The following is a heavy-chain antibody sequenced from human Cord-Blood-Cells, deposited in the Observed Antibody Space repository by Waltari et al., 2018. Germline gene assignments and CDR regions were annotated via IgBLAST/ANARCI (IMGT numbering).Heavy chain of an antibody. CDR1: GGSISSSSYY. J-gene: IGHJ5*02. D-gene: IGHD6-13*01. V-gene: IGHV4-39*01. CDR2: IYYSGST. CDR3: ARQGSSSWFWFDP. Sequence: QLQLQESGPGLVKPSETLSLTCTVSGGSISSSSYYWGWIRQPPGKGLEWIGSIYYSGSTYYIPSLKSRVTISVDTSKNQFSLKLSSVTAADTAVYYCARQGSSSWFWFDPWGQGTLVTVSS.